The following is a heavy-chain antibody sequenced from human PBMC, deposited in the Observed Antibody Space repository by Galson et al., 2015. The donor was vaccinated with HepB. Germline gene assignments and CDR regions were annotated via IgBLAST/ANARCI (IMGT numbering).Heavy chain of an antibody. Sequence: SLRLSCAASGFTVSSNYMSWVRQAPGKGLEWVSVIYIGGSTYYADSVKGRFTISRDNSKNTLYLQMNSLRVEDTAVYYCARALSGYDPVRYWGQGTLVTVSS. CDR2: IYIGGST. CDR3: ARALSGYDPVRY. D-gene: IGHD5-12*01. CDR1: GFTVSSNY. V-gene: IGHV3-53*01. J-gene: IGHJ4*02.